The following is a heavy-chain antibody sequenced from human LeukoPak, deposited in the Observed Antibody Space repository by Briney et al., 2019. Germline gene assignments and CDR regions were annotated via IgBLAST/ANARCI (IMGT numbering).Heavy chain of an antibody. CDR2: ISGSGGST. CDR1: GFTFSSYA. D-gene: IGHD5-18*01. V-gene: IGHV3-23*01. CDR3: AKGNTAMVTYYYYGMDV. Sequence: GGSLRLSCAASGFTFSSYAMSWVRQAPGKGLEWVSAISGSGGSTYYADSVKGRFTISRDNSKNTLYLQMNSLRAEDTAVYYCAKGNTAMVTYYYYGMDVWGQGTTVTVSS. J-gene: IGHJ6*02.